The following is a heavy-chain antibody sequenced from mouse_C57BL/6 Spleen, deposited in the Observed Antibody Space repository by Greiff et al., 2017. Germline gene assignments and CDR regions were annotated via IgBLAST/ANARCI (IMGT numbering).Heavy chain of an antibody. CDR2: INYDGSST. V-gene: IGHV5-16*01. CDR3: AREDGGYYVLDY. D-gene: IGHD2-3*01. J-gene: IGHJ2*01. CDR1: GFTFSDYY. Sequence: EVQVVESEGGLVQPGSSMKLSCTASGFTFSDYYMAWVRQVPEKGLEWVANINYDGSSTYYLDSLKSRFIISRDNAKNILYLQMSSLKSEDTATYYCAREDGGYYVLDYWGQGTTLTVSS.